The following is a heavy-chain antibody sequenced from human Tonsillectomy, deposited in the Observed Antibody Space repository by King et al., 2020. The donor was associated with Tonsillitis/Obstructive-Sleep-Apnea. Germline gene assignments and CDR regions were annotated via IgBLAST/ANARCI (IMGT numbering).Heavy chain of an antibody. D-gene: IGHD2-2*01. Sequence: VQLVESGGGVVQPGRSLRLSCAASGFTFSSYGMHWVRQAPGKGLEWVAVIWYDGSNKYYADSVKGRFTISRDNSKNTLYLQMNSLRAEDTAVYYCARERGYWSSTSCPDGGWFDPWGQGTLVTVSS. CDR1: GFTFSSYG. V-gene: IGHV3-33*01. J-gene: IGHJ5*02. CDR2: IWYDGSNK. CDR3: ARERGYWSSTSCPDGGWFDP.